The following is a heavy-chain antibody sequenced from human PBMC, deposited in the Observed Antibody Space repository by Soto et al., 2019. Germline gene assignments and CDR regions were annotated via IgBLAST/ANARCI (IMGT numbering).Heavy chain of an antibody. CDR3: ARCREYSFGYNWFDP. CDR1: GYAFTYYH. J-gene: IGHJ5*02. Sequence: QVQLVQSGAEVRKPGASVKLSCKASGYAFTYYHMHWVRQAPGQGLEWLGVINPGDGRTRYTEKFQDRVTMTRDTSTSTVFMEMSSLRSDDTAVYFCARCREYSFGYNWFDPWGPGTLVTVSS. D-gene: IGHD4-4*01. CDR2: INPGDGRT. V-gene: IGHV1-46*01.